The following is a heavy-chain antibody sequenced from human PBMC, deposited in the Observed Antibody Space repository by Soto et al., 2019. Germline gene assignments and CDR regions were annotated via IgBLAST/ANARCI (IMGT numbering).Heavy chain of an antibody. D-gene: IGHD4-4*01. CDR1: GFPFSSFG. J-gene: IGHJ6*02. V-gene: IGHV3-33*01. CDR2: IWYDGSER. CDR3: ARDKVNSNYKRGLDV. Sequence: GGSLRLSCAASGFPFSSFGMHWVRQAPGKGLEWVALIWYDGSERYYADSVKGRFTISRDNSKNTLYLQMNSLRAEDTAVYYCARDKVNSNYKRGLDVWGQGTMVTVSS.